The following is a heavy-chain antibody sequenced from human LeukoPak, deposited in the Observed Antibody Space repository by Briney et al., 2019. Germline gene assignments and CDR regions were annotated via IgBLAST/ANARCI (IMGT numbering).Heavy chain of an antibody. CDR3: ARPYSSSWSDAFDI. Sequence: QLGGSLRLSCAASGFTFSSYAMHWVRQAPGKGLEWVAVISYDGSNKYYADSVKGRFTISRDNSKNTLYLQMNSLRAEDTAVYYCARPYSSSWSDAFDIWGQGTMVTVSS. V-gene: IGHV3-30-3*01. J-gene: IGHJ3*02. D-gene: IGHD6-13*01. CDR2: ISYDGSNK. CDR1: GFTFSSYA.